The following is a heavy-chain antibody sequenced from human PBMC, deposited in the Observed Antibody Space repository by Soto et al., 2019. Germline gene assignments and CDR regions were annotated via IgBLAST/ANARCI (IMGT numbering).Heavy chain of an antibody. V-gene: IGHV1-69*08. D-gene: IGHD2-15*01. J-gene: IGHJ6*03. CDR3: ARDLYCSGGSCYSHYYYYMDV. Sequence: QVQLVQSGAEVKKPGSSVKVSCKASGGTFSSYTISWVRQAPGQGLEWMGRIIPILGIANYAQKFQGRVTITADKSTSPAYMELSSLRSEDTAVYYCARDLYCSGGSCYSHYYYYMDVWGKGTTVTVSS. CDR1: GGTFSSYT. CDR2: IIPILGIA.